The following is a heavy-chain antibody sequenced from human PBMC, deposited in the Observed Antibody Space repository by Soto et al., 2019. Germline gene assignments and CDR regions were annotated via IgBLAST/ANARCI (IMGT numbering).Heavy chain of an antibody. CDR3: ASGGSGWSLAYVDY. CDR1: GFTFSSYA. V-gene: IGHV3-30-3*01. J-gene: IGHJ4*02. CDR2: ISYDGSNK. D-gene: IGHD6-19*01. Sequence: QVQLVESGGGVVQPGRSLRLSCAASGFTFSSYAMHWVRQAPGKGLEWVAVISYDGSNKYYADSVKGRFTISRDNSKNTMYLHMNSLRAEDTAVYYCASGGSGWSLAYVDYWGQGTLVTVSS.